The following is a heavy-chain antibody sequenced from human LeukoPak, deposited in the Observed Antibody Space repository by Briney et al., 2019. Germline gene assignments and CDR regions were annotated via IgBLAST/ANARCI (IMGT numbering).Heavy chain of an antibody. J-gene: IGHJ6*03. CDR2: MYYSGST. V-gene: IGHV4-39*07. Sequence: SETLSLTCAVSGDSIASTIHYWAWIRQPPGKGLEWIGSMYYSGSTYYNPSIKSRVTMSLDTSENQLSLKLSSVTAADTAVYYCARVEYYYASGSYFYMDVWGKGTTVTISS. D-gene: IGHD3-10*01. CDR3: ARVEYYYASGSYFYMDV. CDR1: GDSIASTIHY.